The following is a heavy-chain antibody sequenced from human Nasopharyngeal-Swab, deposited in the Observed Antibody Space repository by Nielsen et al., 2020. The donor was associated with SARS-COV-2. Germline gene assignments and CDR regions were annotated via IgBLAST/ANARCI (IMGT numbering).Heavy chain of an antibody. Sequence: SLKISCAASGFTFEDYAMHWVRQAPGEGLEWVSGISWNSGSLGYADSVKGRFTISRDNAKNSLYLQMNSLRAEDTALYYCAGIAGAGGPFDYWGQGTLVTVSS. CDR1: GFTFEDYA. CDR2: ISWNSGSL. J-gene: IGHJ4*02. CDR3: AGIAGAGGPFDY. D-gene: IGHD6-19*01. V-gene: IGHV3-9*01.